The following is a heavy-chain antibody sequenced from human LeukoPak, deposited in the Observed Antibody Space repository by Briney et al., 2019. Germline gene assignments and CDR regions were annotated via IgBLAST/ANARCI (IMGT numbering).Heavy chain of an antibody. CDR3: ARDRRVYYDSSGYSWWSFDY. CDR2: INPNSGGT. J-gene: IGHJ4*02. Sequence: ASVKVSCKAPGYTFTGYYMHWVRQAPGQGLEWMGWINPNSGGTNYAQKFQGRVTMTRDTSISTAYMELSRLRSDDTAVYYCARDRRVYYDSSGYSWWSFDYWGQGTLVTVSS. D-gene: IGHD3-22*01. CDR1: GYTFTGYY. V-gene: IGHV1-2*02.